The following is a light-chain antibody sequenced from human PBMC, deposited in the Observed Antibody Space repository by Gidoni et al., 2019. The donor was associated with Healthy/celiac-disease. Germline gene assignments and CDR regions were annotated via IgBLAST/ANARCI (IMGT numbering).Light chain of an antibody. CDR2: WAS. Sequence: DIVMTQSPDSLAVSLGERATINCKSSQSVLYSSNNKKYLAWYQQKPGQPPKLLIYWASTRESGVPDRFIVSGSGTDFTLTISSLQAEDVAVYYCQQYYSTPWTFGQXTKVEIK. CDR1: QSVLYSSNNKKY. V-gene: IGKV4-1*01. J-gene: IGKJ1*01. CDR3: QQYYSTPWT.